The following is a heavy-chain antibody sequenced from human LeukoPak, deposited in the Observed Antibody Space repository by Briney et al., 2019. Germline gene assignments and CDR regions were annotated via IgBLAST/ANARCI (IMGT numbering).Heavy chain of an antibody. CDR1: GFTFSRDW. V-gene: IGHV3-7*01. Sequence: GGSLRLSCEVSGFTFSRDWMSCVRQAPGKGLEWVANINQDGSEKYYVDSVKGRFTMSRDNAKNLLYLQMNSLRAEDRAVYYCARGRSSVDYWGQGTLVTVSS. CDR2: INQDGSEK. CDR3: ARGRSSVDY. J-gene: IGHJ4*02. D-gene: IGHD6-19*01.